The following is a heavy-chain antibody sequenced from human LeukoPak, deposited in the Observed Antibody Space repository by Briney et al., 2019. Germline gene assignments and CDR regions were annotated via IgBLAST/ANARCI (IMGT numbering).Heavy chain of an antibody. CDR1: GFTFNCCT. CDR2: ITDGGGST. J-gene: IGHJ4*02. Sequence: PGGSLRLSCAASGFTFNCCTMGWVRQTPGKGLEWVSSITDGGGSTYYADSVKGRFIISRDNSKNTLSLQMNSLRAEDTAVYYCARQLWPLFDYWGQGTLVTVSS. D-gene: IGHD5-18*01. CDR3: ARQLWPLFDY. V-gene: IGHV3-23*01.